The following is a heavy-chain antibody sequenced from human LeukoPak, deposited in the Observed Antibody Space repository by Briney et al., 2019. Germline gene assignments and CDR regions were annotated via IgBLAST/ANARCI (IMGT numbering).Heavy chain of an antibody. Sequence: ASVKVSCKASGGTFSSYAISWVRQAPGQGLEWMGGIIPILGTANYAQKFQGRVTITTDESTSTAYMELSSLRSEDTAVYYCARRSDPDYYDSSGYYDYWGQGTLVTVSS. V-gene: IGHV1-69*05. J-gene: IGHJ4*02. CDR1: GGTFSSYA. CDR2: IIPILGTA. CDR3: ARRSDPDYYDSSGYYDY. D-gene: IGHD3-22*01.